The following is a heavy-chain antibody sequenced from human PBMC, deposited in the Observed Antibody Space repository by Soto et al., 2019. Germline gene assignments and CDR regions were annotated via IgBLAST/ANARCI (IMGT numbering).Heavy chain of an antibody. CDR1: GCSISSDY. D-gene: IGHD5-18*01. CDR3: ARVFFAATAWNQDNWFDP. J-gene: IGHJ5*02. CDR2: IYYSGST. V-gene: IGHV4-59*01. Sequence: SETLSLTCTVSGCSISSDYWSWIRQPPGKGLEWIGYIYYSGSTNYNPSLKSRVTISVDTSKNQFSLKLSSVTAADTAVYYCARVFFAATAWNQDNWFDPWGQGTLVTVS.